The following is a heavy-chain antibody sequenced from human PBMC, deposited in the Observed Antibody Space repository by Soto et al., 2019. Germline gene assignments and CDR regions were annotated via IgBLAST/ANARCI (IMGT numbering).Heavy chain of an antibody. D-gene: IGHD6-19*01. J-gene: IGHJ5*02. CDR3: ARGPGYSSGWYRNWFDP. CDR2: ISRSAGNT. CDR1: GFTFSSYS. Sequence: GGSLGLSCAASGFTFSSYSMNWVRQAPGKGLEWVSSISRSAGNTYYADSVKGRFTISRDNAKNSMYLQMNSLRAEDTAVYYCARGPGYSSGWYRNWFDPWGQGTLVTVSS. V-gene: IGHV3-21*01.